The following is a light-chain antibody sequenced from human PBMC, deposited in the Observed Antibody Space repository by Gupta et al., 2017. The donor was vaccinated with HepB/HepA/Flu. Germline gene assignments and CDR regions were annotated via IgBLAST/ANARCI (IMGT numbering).Light chain of an antibody. V-gene: IGKV1-5*03. CDR1: QSISSW. Sequence: DIQMTQSPSTLSASIGDRVTITCRATQSISSWLAWYQQKPGKAPNLLIYKASSLESGVPSRFSGSRSGTEFTLTISSLQPDDSATYYGQQYKSDSRTFGQGTKVEIK. J-gene: IGKJ1*01. CDR3: QQYKSDSRT. CDR2: KAS.